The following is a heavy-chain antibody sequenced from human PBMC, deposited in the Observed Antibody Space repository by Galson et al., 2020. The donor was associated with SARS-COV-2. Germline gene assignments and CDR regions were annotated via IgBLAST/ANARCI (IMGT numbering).Heavy chain of an antibody. Sequence: LTCTVSGGSISSGAYYWSWIRQHPGKGLEWIGYIYYSGSTHYNPSLQSRVTISVDTSKNQFFLELTSVTAADTAVYYCARGYGSSTSLYYGMDVWGQGTTVTVSS. CDR1: GGSISSGAYY. CDR3: ARGYGSSTSLYYGMDV. V-gene: IGHV4-31*03. D-gene: IGHD2-2*01. CDR2: IYYSGST. J-gene: IGHJ6*02.